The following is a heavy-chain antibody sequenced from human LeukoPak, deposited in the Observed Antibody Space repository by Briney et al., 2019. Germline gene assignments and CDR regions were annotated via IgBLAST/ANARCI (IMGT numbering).Heavy chain of an antibody. CDR1: GFTFSSAW. Sequence: GGSLRLSCAASGFTFSSAWMTWVRQPPGKGLGWVGHIKSRTDGGSTDYSAPVKGRFTVSRDDSKNTIYLQMNSLKTEDSAVYYCATEFYSNGYNFWGQGTSVTVSS. D-gene: IGHD5-24*01. CDR2: IKSRTDGGST. CDR3: ATEFYSNGYNF. V-gene: IGHV3-15*01. J-gene: IGHJ4*02.